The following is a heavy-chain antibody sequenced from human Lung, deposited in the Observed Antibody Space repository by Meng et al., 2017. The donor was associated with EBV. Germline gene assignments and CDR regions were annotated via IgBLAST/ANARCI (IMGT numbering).Heavy chain of an antibody. Sequence: QVQLQESGLGLVKPSQTLSLTCTVLGGSISSGGYYWSWIRQHPGKGLEWIGYIYYSGSTYYNPSLKSRVTISVDTSKNQFSLKLSSVTAADTAVYYCAATVNDGYFDYWGQGTLVTVSS. D-gene: IGHD4-11*01. CDR2: IYYSGST. CDR3: AATVNDGYFDY. J-gene: IGHJ4*02. CDR1: GGSISSGGYY. V-gene: IGHV4-31*03.